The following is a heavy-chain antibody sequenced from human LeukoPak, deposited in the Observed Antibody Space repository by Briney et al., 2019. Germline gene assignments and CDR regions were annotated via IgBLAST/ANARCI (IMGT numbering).Heavy chain of an antibody. D-gene: IGHD5-12*01. Sequence: ASVKVSCKVSGYTLTELSMHWVRLAPGKGLEWMGGFDPEDGETIYAQKFQGRVTMTEDTSTDTAYMELSSLRSEDTAVYYCATSRPYSGYDLAAFDIWGQGTMVTVSS. J-gene: IGHJ3*02. CDR2: FDPEDGET. CDR1: GYTLTELS. V-gene: IGHV1-24*01. CDR3: ATSRPYSGYDLAAFDI.